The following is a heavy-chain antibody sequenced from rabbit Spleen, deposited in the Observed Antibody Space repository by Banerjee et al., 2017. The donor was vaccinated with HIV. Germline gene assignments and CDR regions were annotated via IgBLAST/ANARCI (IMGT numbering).Heavy chain of an antibody. D-gene: IGHD1-1*01. V-gene: IGHV1S47*01. CDR2: IDPVFGAT. CDR1: GFSFSDRDV. Sequence: QEQLVESGGGLVKPEGSLTLTCKASGFSFSDRDVMCWVRQAPGKGLQWIAYIDPVFGATYYAPWANGRFTISSHSAQHTLYLQLNSLTAADTATYFCVRGASSSGYYSLWGPGTLVTVS. CDR3: VRGASSSGYYSL. J-gene: IGHJ6*01.